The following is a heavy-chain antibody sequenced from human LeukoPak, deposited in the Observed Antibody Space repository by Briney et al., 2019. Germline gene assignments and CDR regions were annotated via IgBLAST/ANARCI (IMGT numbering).Heavy chain of an antibody. Sequence: SQTLSLTCAVSGGSISSGGYSWSWIRQPPGKGLEWIGYIYYSGSTYYNPSLKSRVTISVDTSKNQFSLKLSSVTAADTAVYYCARHEEGMDVWGKGTTVTVSS. CDR3: ARHEEGMDV. CDR2: IYYSGST. V-gene: IGHV4-31*11. J-gene: IGHJ6*04. CDR1: GGSISSGGYS.